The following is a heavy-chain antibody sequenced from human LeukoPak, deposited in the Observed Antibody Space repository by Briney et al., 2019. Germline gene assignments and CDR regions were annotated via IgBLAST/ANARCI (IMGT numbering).Heavy chain of an antibody. D-gene: IGHD1-26*01. Sequence: GGSLRLSCAASGFSFSSYNMNWVRQTPGKGLEWVSSISSISTYTFYADSVKGRFTISRDNASNSLYLQMNSLRAEDTAVYYCARDPYSGTYGDTYYYYMDVWGKGTTVTISS. V-gene: IGHV3-21*01. CDR1: GFSFSSYN. CDR2: ISSISTYT. CDR3: ARDPYSGTYGDTYYYYMDV. J-gene: IGHJ6*03.